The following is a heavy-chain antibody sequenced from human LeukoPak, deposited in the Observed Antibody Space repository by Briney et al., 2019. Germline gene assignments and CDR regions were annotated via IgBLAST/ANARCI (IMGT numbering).Heavy chain of an antibody. CDR3: ARDRSYIWLDP. D-gene: IGHD1-26*01. Sequence: SETLSLTCTVSGGSISSYYWSWIRQPPGKGLEWIGYFYYSGSTNYNPSLKSQVTISVDPSKNQFSLKLSSVTAADTAVYYCARDRSYIWLDPWGQGTLVTVSS. CDR1: GGSISSYY. CDR2: FYYSGST. V-gene: IGHV4-59*01. J-gene: IGHJ5*02.